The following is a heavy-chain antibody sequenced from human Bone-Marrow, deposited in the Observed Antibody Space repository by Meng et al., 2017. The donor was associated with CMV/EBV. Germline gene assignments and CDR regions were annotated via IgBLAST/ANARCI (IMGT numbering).Heavy chain of an antibody. V-gene: IGHV3-21*01. D-gene: IGHD3-16*02. Sequence: GESLKISCSASGFTFSSYSMNWVRQAPGKGLEWVSSISSSSSYIYYADSVKGRFTISRDNAKNSLYLQMNSLRAEDTAVYYCARVCPPHYVWGSYRLGYFDYWGQGTRVTVSS. J-gene: IGHJ4*02. CDR3: ARVCPPHYVWGSYRLGYFDY. CDR2: ISSSSSYI. CDR1: GFTFSSYS.